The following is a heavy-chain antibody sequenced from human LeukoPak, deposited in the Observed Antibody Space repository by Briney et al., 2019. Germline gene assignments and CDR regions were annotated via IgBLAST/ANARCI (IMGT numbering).Heavy chain of an antibody. CDR2: IYYSGST. J-gene: IGHJ4*02. D-gene: IGHD1-26*01. Sequence: TSETPSLTCTVSGGSISSSSYYWGWIRQPPGKGLEWIGSIYYSGSTYYNPSLKSRVTISVDTSKNQFSLKLSSVTAADTAVYYCARQGLEWELPRMMFYPTTFDYWGQGTLVTVSS. V-gene: IGHV4-39*01. CDR1: GGSISSSSYY. CDR3: ARQGLEWELPRMMFYPTTFDY.